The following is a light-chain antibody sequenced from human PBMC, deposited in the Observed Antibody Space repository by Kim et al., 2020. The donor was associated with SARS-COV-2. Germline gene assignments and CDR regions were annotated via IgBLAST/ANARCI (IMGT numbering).Light chain of an antibody. CDR3: QQYSTYPWT. J-gene: IGKJ1*01. CDR1: QNIRNW. CDR2: MAS. Sequence: ASVGDRGTSNCRASQNIRNWLAWYQQKPGKAPKLLIYMASTLEGGVPPRFSGSGFGTELTLTISSLQPDDFATYYCQQYSTYPWTFGPGTKVDIK. V-gene: IGKV1-5*03.